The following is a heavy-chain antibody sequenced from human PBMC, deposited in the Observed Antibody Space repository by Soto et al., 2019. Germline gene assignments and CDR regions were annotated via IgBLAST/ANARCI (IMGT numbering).Heavy chain of an antibody. Sequence: QVLLVQSGAEVKKPGSSVKVSCKASGGTFSSYAISWVRQAPGQGLEWMGGIIPIFGTANYAQKFQGRVTITADESTSTAYMELSSLRSEDTAVYYCARGGTYYYDSSGPPDYWGQGTLVTVSS. V-gene: IGHV1-69*01. CDR3: ARGGTYYYDSSGPPDY. CDR2: IIPIFGTA. CDR1: GGTFSSYA. J-gene: IGHJ4*02. D-gene: IGHD3-22*01.